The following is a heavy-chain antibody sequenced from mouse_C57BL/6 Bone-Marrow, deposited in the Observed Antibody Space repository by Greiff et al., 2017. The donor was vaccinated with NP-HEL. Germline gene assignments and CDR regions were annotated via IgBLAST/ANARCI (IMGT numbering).Heavy chain of an antibody. CDR1: GFTFSSYG. D-gene: IGHD1-1*01. CDR3: ARHSPDYYGSSSPFDY. J-gene: IGHJ2*01. CDR2: IGSGGGYT. Sequence: EVMLVESGGDLVKPGGSLKLSCAASGFTFSSYGMSWVRQTPDKRLEWVATIGSGGGYTYYPDSVQGRFTISRDNAKNTLYLHMSSLTSEDTAIYYCARHSPDYYGSSSPFDYGGQGTTLTVSS. V-gene: IGHV5-6*01.